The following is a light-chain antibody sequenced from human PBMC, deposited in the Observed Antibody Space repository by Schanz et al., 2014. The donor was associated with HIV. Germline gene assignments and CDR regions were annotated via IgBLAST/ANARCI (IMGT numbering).Light chain of an antibody. CDR3: QQYTGYSPTFT. V-gene: IGKV1-39*01. J-gene: IGKJ3*01. CDR1: QSIDRY. Sequence: DIQMTQSPSSLSASVGDRVPITCRASQSIDRYLNWYQQKPGKPPKLLIYGSSNLQSGVPSRFSGSASGTDFSLSISSLQPDDFATYYCQQYTGYSPTFTFGPGTKVDVK. CDR2: GSS.